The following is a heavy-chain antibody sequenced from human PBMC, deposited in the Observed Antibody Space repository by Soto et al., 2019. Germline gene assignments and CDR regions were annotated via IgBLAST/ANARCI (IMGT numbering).Heavy chain of an antibody. CDR2: INHSGST. D-gene: IGHD3-3*01. Sequence: SETLSLTCAVYGGSFSGYYWSWIRQPPGKGLEWIGEINHSGSTNYNPSLKSRVTISVDTSKNQFSLKLSSVTAADTAMYYCARAFTILYYYMDVWGKGTTVTVSS. J-gene: IGHJ6*03. CDR1: GGSFSGYY. CDR3: ARAFTILYYYMDV. V-gene: IGHV4-34*01.